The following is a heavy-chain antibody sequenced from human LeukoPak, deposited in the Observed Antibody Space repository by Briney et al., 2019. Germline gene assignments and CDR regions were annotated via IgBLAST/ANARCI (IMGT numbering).Heavy chain of an antibody. CDR2: ISGSGGTT. Sequence: GGTLRLPCAASEFTFSNYAMSWVRQAPGKGLEWVSVISGSGGTTYSADSVKGRFTISRDNYKNTLYLQMNSLRAEDTAAYYCGRDRGSSGGNMNGYFDYWGQGALVTVSS. V-gene: IGHV3-23*01. J-gene: IGHJ4*02. D-gene: IGHD4-23*01. CDR1: EFTFSNYA. CDR3: GRDRGSSGGNMNGYFDY.